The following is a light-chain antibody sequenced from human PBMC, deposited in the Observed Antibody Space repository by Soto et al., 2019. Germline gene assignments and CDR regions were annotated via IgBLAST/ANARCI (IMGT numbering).Light chain of an antibody. J-gene: IGKJ1*01. CDR1: QTISSW. V-gene: IGKV1-5*03. Sequence: DIQMTQSPSTLSGSVGDRVTITCRASQTISSWLAWYQQKPGKAPKILIYKASTLKSGVPSRFSGSGSGTECTLTISSLQPDDFATYYCQHYNSYSEALGQGTKVDIK. CDR3: QHYNSYSEA. CDR2: KAS.